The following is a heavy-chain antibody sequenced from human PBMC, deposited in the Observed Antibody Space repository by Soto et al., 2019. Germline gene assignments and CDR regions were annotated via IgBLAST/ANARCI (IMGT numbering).Heavy chain of an antibody. CDR1: GGSISSYY. CDR2: IYYSGST. V-gene: IGHV4-59*08. CDR3: ARGHYDFWSGSFATTDY. Sequence: SETLSLTCTVSGGSISSYYWSWIRQPPGKGLEWIGYIYYSGSTNYNPSLKSRVTISVDTSKNQFSLKLSSVTAADTAVYYCARGHYDFWSGSFATTDYWGQGTLVTISS. D-gene: IGHD3-3*01. J-gene: IGHJ4*02.